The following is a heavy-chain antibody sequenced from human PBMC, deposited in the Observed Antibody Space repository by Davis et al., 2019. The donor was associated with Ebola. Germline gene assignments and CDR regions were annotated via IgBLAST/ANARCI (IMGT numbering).Heavy chain of an antibody. D-gene: IGHD1-26*01. V-gene: IGHV4-59*01. Sequence: PSETLSLTCTVSGGSISSYYWSWIRQPPGQGLEWIGFIYYSGSTTSNPSLKSRVTISVDTSKNQFSLKLSSVTAVDTAVYYCAMKTFSGSYTYNWFDPWCQGTLVTVSS. CDR2: IYYSGST. CDR3: AMKTFSGSYTYNWFDP. CDR1: GGSISSYY. J-gene: IGHJ5*02.